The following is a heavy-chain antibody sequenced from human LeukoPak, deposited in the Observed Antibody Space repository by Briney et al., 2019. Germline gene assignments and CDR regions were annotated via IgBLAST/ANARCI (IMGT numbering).Heavy chain of an antibody. Sequence: PSETLSLTCDVYDGSFSGYYWNWIRQPPGEGLEWIGEINHIGNINYNPSLKSRVTISMVASKNQFSLKLSAVTAADTAVYYCARSQMVYARFPRFYYYGLDVWGQGTTATVSS. J-gene: IGHJ6*02. CDR2: INHIGNI. V-gene: IGHV4-34*01. D-gene: IGHD2-8*01. CDR3: ARSQMVYARFPRFYYYGLDV. CDR1: DGSFSGYY.